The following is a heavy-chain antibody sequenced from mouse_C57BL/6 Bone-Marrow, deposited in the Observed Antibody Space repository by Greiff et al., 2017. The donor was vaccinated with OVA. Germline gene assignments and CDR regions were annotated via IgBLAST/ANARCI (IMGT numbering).Heavy chain of an antibody. J-gene: IGHJ4*01. CDR3: ARDGTVYAMDY. D-gene: IGHD1-1*02. V-gene: IGHV3-6*01. CDR2: ISYDGSN. CDR1: GYSITSCYY. Sequence: EVKLIESGPGLVKPSQSLSLTCSVTGYSITSCYYWKWIRQFPGNKLEWMGYISYDGSNNYNPSLKNRISITRDTSKNQFFLKLNSVTTEDTATYYCARDGTVYAMDYWGQGTSVTVAS.